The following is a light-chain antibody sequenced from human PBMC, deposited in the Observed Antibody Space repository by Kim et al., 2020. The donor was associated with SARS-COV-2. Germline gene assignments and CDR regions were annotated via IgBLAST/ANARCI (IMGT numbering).Light chain of an antibody. Sequence: AIQLTQSPSSLSASVGDRVTITCRPSQDITSSLAWYQQRPGKPPKLLIYNVFTLESGVPSRFSGSGSGTDFSLTISSLQPEDFATYYCQQFKDFPLTFGGGTKVDIK. CDR1: QDITSS. J-gene: IGKJ4*01. V-gene: IGKV1D-13*01. CDR2: NVF. CDR3: QQFKDFPLT.